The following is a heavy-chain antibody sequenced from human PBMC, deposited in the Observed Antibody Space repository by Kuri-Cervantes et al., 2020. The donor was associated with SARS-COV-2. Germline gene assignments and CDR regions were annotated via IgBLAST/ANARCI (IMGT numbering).Heavy chain of an antibody. D-gene: IGHD1-26*01. V-gene: IGHV5-51*01. CDR1: GYSFTSYW. Sequence: GESLKISCKGSGYSFTSYWIGWVRQMPGKGLEWMGIIYPGDSDTRYSPSFQGQVTISADKSISTAYLQWSSLKASDAAMYYCARQASIVGATTGFDYWGQRTLVTVSS. J-gene: IGHJ4*02. CDR2: IYPGDSDT. CDR3: ARQASIVGATTGFDY.